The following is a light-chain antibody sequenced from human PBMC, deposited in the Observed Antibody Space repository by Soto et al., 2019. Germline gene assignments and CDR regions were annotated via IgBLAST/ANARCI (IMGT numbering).Light chain of an antibody. CDR1: SSDVGRYNY. CDR3: SSYTSSSTLV. J-gene: IGLJ3*02. V-gene: IGLV2-14*01. Sequence: QSALTQPASVSGSPGQWITISCTGTSSDVGRYNYVSWYQQHPGKAPKLMIYDVSNRPSGVFNRFSGSKSGNTASLTISGLQAEDEADYYCSSYTSSSTLVFGGGTKLTVL. CDR2: DVS.